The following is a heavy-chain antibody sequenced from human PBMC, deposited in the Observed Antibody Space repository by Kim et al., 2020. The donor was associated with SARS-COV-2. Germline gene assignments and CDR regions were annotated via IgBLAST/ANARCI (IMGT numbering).Heavy chain of an antibody. CDR1: GYTFTGYY. CDR2: INPNSGGT. V-gene: IGHV1-2*02. J-gene: IGHJ3*02. D-gene: IGHD3-22*01. CDR3: ARSYYYYDSSGYYYSWAFDI. Sequence: ASVKVSCKASGYTFTGYYMHWVRQAPGQGLEWMGWINPNSGGTNYAQKFQGRVTMTRDTSISTAYMELSRLRSDDTAVYYCARSYYYYDSSGYYYSWAFDIWGQGTMVTVSS.